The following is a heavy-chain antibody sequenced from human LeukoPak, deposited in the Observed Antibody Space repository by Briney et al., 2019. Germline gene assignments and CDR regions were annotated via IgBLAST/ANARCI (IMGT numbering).Heavy chain of an antibody. J-gene: IGHJ4*02. Sequence: GGSLRLSCAASGFTFSSYAMHWVRQAPGKGLEWVAVISYDESNKYYADSVKGRFTISRDNSKNTLYLQMNSLRAEDTAVYYCARDLGMADFDYWGQGTLVTVSS. D-gene: IGHD1-26*01. CDR1: GFTFSSYA. CDR3: ARDLGMADFDY. CDR2: ISYDESNK. V-gene: IGHV3-30-3*01.